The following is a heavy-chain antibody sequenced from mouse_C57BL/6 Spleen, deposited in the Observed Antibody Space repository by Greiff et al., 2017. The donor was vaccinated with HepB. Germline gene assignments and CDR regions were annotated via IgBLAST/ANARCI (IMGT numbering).Heavy chain of an antibody. D-gene: IGHD1-1*01. CDR3: ARQRDYYGSSYVGYFDV. CDR1: GFTFSSYG. Sequence: EVMLVESGGDLVKPGGSLKLSCAASGFTFSSYGMSWVRQTPDKRLEWVATISSGGSYTYYPDSVKGRFTISRDNAKNTLYLQMSSLKSEDTAMYYCARQRDYYGSSYVGYFDVWGTGTTVTVSS. J-gene: IGHJ1*03. CDR2: ISSGGSYT. V-gene: IGHV5-6*01.